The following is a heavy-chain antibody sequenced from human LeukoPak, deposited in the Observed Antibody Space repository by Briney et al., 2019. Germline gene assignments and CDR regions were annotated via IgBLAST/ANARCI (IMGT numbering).Heavy chain of an antibody. CDR1: GFTFSSYE. D-gene: IGHD4/OR15-4a*01. CDR2: ISSSRSII. J-gene: IGHJ4*02. Sequence: RAGGSLRLSCAASGFTFSSYEMNWVRQAPGKGLEWVSYISSSRSIIYYADSVKGRFTISRDNAKNSLYLQMNSLRAEDTAVYYCARQVGCTNYLDYWGQGTLVTVSS. V-gene: IGHV3-48*03. CDR3: ARQVGCTNYLDY.